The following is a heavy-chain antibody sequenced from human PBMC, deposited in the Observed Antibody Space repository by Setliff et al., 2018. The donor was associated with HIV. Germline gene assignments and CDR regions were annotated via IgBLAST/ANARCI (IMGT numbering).Heavy chain of an antibody. D-gene: IGHD3-10*01. CDR2: ITWNGDTT. J-gene: IGHJ4*02. CDR3: ARGPTGSGSAYLDN. V-gene: IGHV3-43D*03. Sequence: GESPKISCAASGFSLDDYAMHWVRQLPGKGLEWVSLITWNGDTTYYADSVKGRFSISRDTSKNSLYLQMNSLTGEDTALYYCARGPTGSGSAYLDNWGQGTLVTVSS. CDR1: GFSLDDYA.